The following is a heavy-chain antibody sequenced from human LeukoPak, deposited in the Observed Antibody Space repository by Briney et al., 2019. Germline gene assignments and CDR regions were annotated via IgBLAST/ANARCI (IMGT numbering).Heavy chain of an antibody. D-gene: IGHD2/OR15-2a*01. CDR1: GFPFSSYV. Sequence: GRSLRLSCAASGFPFSSYVMHWLRQAPGKGLEWVAVIWFDGGKIYYADSVKGRFTISRDNSKNTLYLQMNSLRAEDTAVYHCARDFTNIRGGGYFDNWGQGTLVTVSS. J-gene: IGHJ4*02. V-gene: IGHV3-33*01. CDR3: ARDFTNIRGGGYFDN. CDR2: IWFDGGKI.